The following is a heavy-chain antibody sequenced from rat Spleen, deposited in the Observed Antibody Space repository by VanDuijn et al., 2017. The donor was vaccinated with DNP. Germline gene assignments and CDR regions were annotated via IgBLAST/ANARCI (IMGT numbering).Heavy chain of an antibody. CDR1: GLNFSDFW. CDR3: VTRGNGSDNWFAH. Sequence: EVKLVESGGVLVQPGRSLKLSCAASGLNFSDFWMGWVRQAPEKGLEWMGEIKQDSTVINHNPSQRDRFTISRDNAQNSMYLQMNNLGSEDTAIYYCVTRGNGSDNWFAHWGQGTLVTVAS. CDR2: IKQDSTVI. V-gene: IGHV4-2*01. J-gene: IGHJ3*01. D-gene: IGHD5-1*01.